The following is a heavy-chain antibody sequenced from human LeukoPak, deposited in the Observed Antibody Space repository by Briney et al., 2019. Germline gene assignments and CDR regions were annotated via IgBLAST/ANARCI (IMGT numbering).Heavy chain of an antibody. V-gene: IGHV3-48*01. J-gene: IGHJ6*03. D-gene: IGHD2-8*01. CDR1: GFTFSSYS. CDR3: AEDRCSNGVGCYYYYMDV. Sequence: GGSLRLSCAASGFTFSSYSMNWVRQAPGKGLEWVSYISSSSSTIYYADSVKGRFTISRDSSKNILYLQMNSLRAEDTAVYYCAEDRCSNGVGCYYYYMDVWGKGTTVTISS. CDR2: ISSSSSTI.